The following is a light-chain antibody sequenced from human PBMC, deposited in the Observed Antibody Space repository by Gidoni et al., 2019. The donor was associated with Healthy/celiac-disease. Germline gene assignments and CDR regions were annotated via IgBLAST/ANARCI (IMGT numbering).Light chain of an antibody. J-gene: IGKJ1*01. CDR1: QSISSY. Sequence: DIQMTQSPSSLSASVGDRVTITCRASQSISSYLNWYQQKPGKAPKLLIYAASSLQSGVPYRFSGSGSGTDFTLTISSLQPEDFATYYCKQGYSTLVTFGQGTKVEIK. CDR3: KQGYSTLVT. CDR2: AAS. V-gene: IGKV1-39*01.